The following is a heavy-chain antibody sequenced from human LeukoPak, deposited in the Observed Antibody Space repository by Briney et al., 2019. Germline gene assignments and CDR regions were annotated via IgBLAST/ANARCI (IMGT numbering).Heavy chain of an antibody. Sequence: PSQTLSLTCTVSGGSISSGSYYWSWIRQPAGKGLEWIGRIYTSGSTNYNPSLKSRVTISVDTSKNQFSLKLSSVTAADTAVYYCARGYCSGGSCYPHPGYFDYWGQGTLVTVPS. CDR3: ARGYCSGGSCYPHPGYFDY. CDR1: GGSISSGSYY. J-gene: IGHJ4*02. D-gene: IGHD2-15*01. V-gene: IGHV4-61*02. CDR2: IYTSGST.